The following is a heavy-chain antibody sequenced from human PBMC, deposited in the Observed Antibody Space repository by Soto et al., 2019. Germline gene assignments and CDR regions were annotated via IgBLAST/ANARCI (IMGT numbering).Heavy chain of an antibody. CDR3: ARDQVFEDSIGNLPGY. V-gene: IGHV1-18*01. CDR2: ISANNGNT. Sequence: GASVKVSCKASGYNFPSYGFSWVRQAPGQGLEWMGWISANNGNTNYAQKFQDRVTMTTDTSTTTAYMELRSLRSDDTAVYYCARDQVFEDSIGNLPGYWGRGTLVTVSS. D-gene: IGHD3-22*01. CDR1: GYNFPSYG. J-gene: IGHJ4*01.